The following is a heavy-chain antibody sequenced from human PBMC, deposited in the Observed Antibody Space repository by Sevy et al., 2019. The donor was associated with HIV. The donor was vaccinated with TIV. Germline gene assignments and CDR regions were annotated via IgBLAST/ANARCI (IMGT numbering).Heavy chain of an antibody. V-gene: IGHV3-7*01. CDR3: ARGVGLDC. CDR2: IRPDGSDK. CDR1: GFTFSPYW. J-gene: IGHJ4*02. Sequence: GGSLRLSCAASGFTFSPYWMTWVRQAPGKGLEWVANIRPDGSDKYYVDSVKGRFTISRDNAKNSLYLQMNSLRADDTAKYYCARGVGLDCWGQGALVTVSS. D-gene: IGHD1-26*01.